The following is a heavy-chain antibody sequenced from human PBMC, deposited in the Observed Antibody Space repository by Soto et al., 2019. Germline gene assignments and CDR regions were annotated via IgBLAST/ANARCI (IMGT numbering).Heavy chain of an antibody. D-gene: IGHD3-22*01. CDR3: ARGMYDSSGYYWQPIEY. V-gene: IGHV4-59*01. Sequence: PSETLSLTCTVSGGSISSYYWSWIRQPPGKGLEWIGYIYYSGSTNYNPSLRSRVTISVDTSKNQFSLKLSSVTAADTAVYYCARGMYDSSGYYWQPIEYCGQGTLVTVSS. CDR1: GGSISSYY. J-gene: IGHJ4*02. CDR2: IYYSGST.